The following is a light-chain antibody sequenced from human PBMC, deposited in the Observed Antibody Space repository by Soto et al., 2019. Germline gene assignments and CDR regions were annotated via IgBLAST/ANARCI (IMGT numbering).Light chain of an antibody. Sequence: EIVLTQTPGTLSLSPGEGATLSCRASQSVSRNFFAWYQKKPGQAPRLLIYASSRRATGFPDRFSGSGSGTDFTLTISRLEPEDFAVYYCQQYGSSPPWTFGQGTKVDIK. V-gene: IGKV3-20*01. J-gene: IGKJ1*01. CDR3: QQYGSSPPWT. CDR2: ASS. CDR1: QSVSRNF.